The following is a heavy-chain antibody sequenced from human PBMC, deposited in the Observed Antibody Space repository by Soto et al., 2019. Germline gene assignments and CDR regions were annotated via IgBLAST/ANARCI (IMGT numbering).Heavy chain of an antibody. Sequence: ASVKVSCKASGYTFTSYYMHWVRQAPGQGLEWMGIINPSGGSTSYAQKFQGRVTMTRDTSTSTVYMELSSLRSEDTAVYFCAREGYYSGSGTYSPPRYYGMDVWGQGTTVTVS. CDR3: AREGYYSGSGTYSPPRYYGMDV. D-gene: IGHD3-10*01. J-gene: IGHJ6*02. CDR1: GYTFTSYY. CDR2: INPSGGST. V-gene: IGHV1-46*01.